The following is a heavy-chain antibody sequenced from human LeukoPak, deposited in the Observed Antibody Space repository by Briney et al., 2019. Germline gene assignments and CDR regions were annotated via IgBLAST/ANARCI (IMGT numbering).Heavy chain of an antibody. CDR3: AGTIFGVLTGPFDY. V-gene: IGHV4-30-4*08. CDR2: IYYSGST. CDR1: GGSFSSGDYY. Sequence: SQTLSLTCTVSGGSFSSGDYYWSWIRQPPGKGLEWIGYIYYSGSTYYNPSLKRRVTISIDTSKNQFSLKLSSVTAADTAIYDCAGTIFGVLTGPFDYWGQGTLVTVSS. J-gene: IGHJ4*02. D-gene: IGHD3-3*01.